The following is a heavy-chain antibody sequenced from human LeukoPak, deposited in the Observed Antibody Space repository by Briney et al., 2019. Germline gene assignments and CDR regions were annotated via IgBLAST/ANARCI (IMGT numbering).Heavy chain of an antibody. CDR2: IYYSGST. CDR3: AKGVYCSGGSCYFDP. CDR1: GGSISTYY. Sequence: PSETLSLTCTVSGGSISTYYWSWIRQPPGKGLEWIGYIYYSGSTNYNPSLKSRVTISVDKSKNQFSLKLSSVTAADTAVYYCAKGVYCSGGSCYFDPWGQGTLVTVSS. D-gene: IGHD2-15*01. V-gene: IGHV4-59*12. J-gene: IGHJ5*02.